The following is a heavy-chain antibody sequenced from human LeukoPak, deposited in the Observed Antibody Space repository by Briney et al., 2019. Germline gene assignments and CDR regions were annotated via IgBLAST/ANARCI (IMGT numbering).Heavy chain of an antibody. CDR2: ISAYNGNT. CDR1: GYTFTSYG. CDR3: ARGFGYYDILTGSNWFDP. J-gene: IGHJ5*02. Sequence: ASVKVSCKASGYTFTSYGISWVRQAPGQGLEWMGWISAYNGNTNYAQKLQGRVTMTTDTSTSTAYMELRSLRSDDTAVYYCARGFGYYDILTGSNWFDPWGQGTLVTVSS. D-gene: IGHD3-9*01. V-gene: IGHV1-18*01.